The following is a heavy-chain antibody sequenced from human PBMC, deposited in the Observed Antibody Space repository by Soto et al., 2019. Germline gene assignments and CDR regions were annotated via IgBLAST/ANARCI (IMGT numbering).Heavy chain of an antibody. Sequence: PVKVSCKASGGTFSSYAISWVRQAPGQGLEWMGGIIPIFGTANYAQKFQGRVTFTADESTSTAYMELSSLRSEDTAVYYCARSKAADGTADDYWGQVTLVTVS. D-gene: IGHD6-6*01. V-gene: IGHV1-69*13. CDR3: ARSKAADGTADDY. J-gene: IGHJ4*02. CDR2: IIPIFGTA. CDR1: GGTFSSYA.